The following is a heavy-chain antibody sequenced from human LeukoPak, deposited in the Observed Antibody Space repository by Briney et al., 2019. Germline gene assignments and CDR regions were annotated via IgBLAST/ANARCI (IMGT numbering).Heavy chain of an antibody. CDR1: GYTFTSYG. CDR3: AKDLAPGGGSGWYY. Sequence: GASVKVSCKASGYTFTSYGISWVRQAPGQGLEWMGWISAYNGNTNYAQKLQGRVTMTTDTSTSTAYMELRSLRSDDTAVYYCAKDLAPGGGSGWYYWGQGTLVTVSS. J-gene: IGHJ4*02. V-gene: IGHV1-18*01. D-gene: IGHD6-19*01. CDR2: ISAYNGNT.